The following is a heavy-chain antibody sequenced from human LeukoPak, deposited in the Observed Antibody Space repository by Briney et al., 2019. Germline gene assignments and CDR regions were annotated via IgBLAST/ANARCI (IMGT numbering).Heavy chain of an antibody. Sequence: SETLSLTCAVYGGSFSGYYWSWIRQPPGKGLEWIGEINHRGDTNYNPSLKSRVTLSVDTSSNQFSLKLSSMAAADTAVYYCARGGRGVSAARRFKPGNWFDPWGQGTLVIVSS. V-gene: IGHV4-34*01. D-gene: IGHD3-10*01. CDR1: GGSFSGYY. CDR2: INHRGDT. CDR3: ARGGRGVSAARRFKPGNWFDP. J-gene: IGHJ5*02.